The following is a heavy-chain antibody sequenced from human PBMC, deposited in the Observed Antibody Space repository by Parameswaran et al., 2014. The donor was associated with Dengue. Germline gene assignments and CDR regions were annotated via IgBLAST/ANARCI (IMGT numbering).Heavy chain of an antibody. V-gene: IGHV2-70*11. D-gene: IGHD1-1*01. CDR2: IDLDDDK. J-gene: IGHJ3*02. Sequence: CIRQPPGKALEWLARIDLDDDKHYSTSLKTRLTISKDTSENQIVLTMTNMDPVDTATYYCARIKTTRCDAFDIWGQGTVVTVSS. CDR3: ARIKTTRCDAFDI.